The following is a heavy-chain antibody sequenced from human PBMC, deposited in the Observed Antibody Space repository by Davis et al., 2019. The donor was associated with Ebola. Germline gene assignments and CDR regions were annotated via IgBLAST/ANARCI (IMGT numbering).Heavy chain of an antibody. V-gene: IGHV3-21*01. Sequence: PGGSLRLSCAASGFTFSSHSMNWVRQAPGKGLERVSSISSSSSYISYADSVKGRFTISRDNAKNSLFLQMNSLRAEDTAVYYCAKDQSVLWNYALGAFDIWGQGTMVTVSS. CDR2: ISSSSSYI. D-gene: IGHD1-7*01. J-gene: IGHJ3*02. CDR1: GFTFSSHS. CDR3: AKDQSVLWNYALGAFDI.